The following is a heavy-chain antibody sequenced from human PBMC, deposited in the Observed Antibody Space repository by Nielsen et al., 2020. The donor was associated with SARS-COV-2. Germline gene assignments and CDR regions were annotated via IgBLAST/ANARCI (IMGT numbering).Heavy chain of an antibody. Sequence: SETLSLTCAVSGGSVSSNNWWTWVRQSPGKRLEWIGEVSHSGSINYNPSLKSRVTLSMDKSKRQFSLRLTSVSAADTAVYFCARGDLVVVPSPILGLGPFFYYFYLDVWGKGTTVIVSS. V-gene: IGHV4-4*02. CDR1: GGSVSSNNW. D-gene: IGHD2-2*01. CDR2: VSHSGSI. J-gene: IGHJ6*03. CDR3: ARGDLVVVPSPILGLGPFFYYFYLDV.